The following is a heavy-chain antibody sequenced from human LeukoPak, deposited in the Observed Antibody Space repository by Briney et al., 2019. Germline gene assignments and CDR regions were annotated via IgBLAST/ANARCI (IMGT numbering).Heavy chain of an antibody. V-gene: IGHV4-4*07. D-gene: IGHD6-19*01. J-gene: IGHJ4*02. CDR3: AGVQSGWSVEY. CDR1: GASISSYY. CDR2: LYTSGGT. Sequence: SETLSLTCTVSGASISSYYWSWIRQPAGKGLEWIGRLYTSGGTDYNPSLKSRLTMSVDTSKSQFSLKLSSVTAADTAVYYCAGVQSGWSVEYWGQGTLVTVSS.